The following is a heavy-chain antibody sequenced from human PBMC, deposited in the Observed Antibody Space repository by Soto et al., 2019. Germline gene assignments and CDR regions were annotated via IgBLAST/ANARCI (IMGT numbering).Heavy chain of an antibody. D-gene: IGHD1-26*01. J-gene: IGHJ4*02. CDR2: INSDGSST. CDR3: ARGATGFDY. CDR1: GFTFSSYC. Sequence: PGGSLRLSCAASGFTFSSYCMHWVRQAPGKGLVWVSRINSDGSSTSYADSVKGRFTISRDNAKNTLSLQMNSLRAEDMAVYYCARGATGFDYWGQGTLVTVSS. V-gene: IGHV3-74*01.